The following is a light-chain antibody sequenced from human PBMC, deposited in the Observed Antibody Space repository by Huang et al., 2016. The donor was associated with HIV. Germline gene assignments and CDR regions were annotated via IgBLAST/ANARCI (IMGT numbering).Light chain of an antibody. CDR2: EIS. Sequence: DIQMTQSPSTLSAFVGDRLTTTCRASQNIRSWLAWYQQKPGKAPRLLNYEISSLESGVPSRFSGSGSGTEFTLTISSLQPDDIGTYYCQYGETFGQGSKVEVK. CDR3: QYGET. J-gene: IGKJ1*01. V-gene: IGKV1-5*03. CDR1: QNIRSW.